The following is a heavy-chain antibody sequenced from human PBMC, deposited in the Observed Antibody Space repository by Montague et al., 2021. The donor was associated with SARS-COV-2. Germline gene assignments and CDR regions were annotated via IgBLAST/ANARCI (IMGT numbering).Heavy chain of an antibody. CDR3: ARSMAY. CDR2: MYETGNM. J-gene: IGHJ4*02. D-gene: IGHD2-8*01. CDR1: GGSISSYY. Sequence: SETLSLTCTVSGGSISSYYWSWIRQSPDKGLEWIGYMYETGNMIYNPSLRSRVSISADTSKSQFSLRLTSVTAADSARYYCARSMAYWGQGVLVTV. V-gene: IGHV4-4*09.